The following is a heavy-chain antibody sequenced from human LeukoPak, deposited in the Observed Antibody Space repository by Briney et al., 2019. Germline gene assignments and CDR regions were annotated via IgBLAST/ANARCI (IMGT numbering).Heavy chain of an antibody. CDR1: GFTFSDYY. CDR2: ISGSSSHT. Sequence: GGSLRLSCVVSGFTFSDYYMNWIRQAPGKGLEWLSYISGSSSHTLYADSVKGRFTISRDNTKNSLYLQMNTLRAEDTAVYYCARHGDYFDYWGQGTLVTVSS. V-gene: IGHV3-11*06. CDR3: ARHGDYFDY. D-gene: IGHD4-17*01. J-gene: IGHJ4*02.